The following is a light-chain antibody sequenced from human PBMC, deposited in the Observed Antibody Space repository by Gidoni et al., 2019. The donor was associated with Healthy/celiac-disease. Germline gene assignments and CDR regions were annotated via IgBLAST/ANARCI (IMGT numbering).Light chain of an antibody. Sequence: EMVLTQSPATLSLSPGERATLSCRASQSVSSYLAYYQQKPGQAPRLLIYGASNRATGIPASFSGSGSGTDFTLTISSLEPEDFAVYYCQQRSNWPSMYTFGQGTKLEIK. CDR2: GAS. V-gene: IGKV3-11*01. J-gene: IGKJ2*01. CDR1: QSVSSY. CDR3: QQRSNWPSMYT.